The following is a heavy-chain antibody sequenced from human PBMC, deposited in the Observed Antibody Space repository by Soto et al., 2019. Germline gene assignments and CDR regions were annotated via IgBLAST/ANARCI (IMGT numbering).Heavy chain of an antibody. V-gene: IGHV1-8*01. D-gene: IGHD3-3*01. CDR1: GYTFASYV. CDR3: ARGNTIQPNHFYAMDV. J-gene: IGHJ6*02. Sequence: ASVKVSCKASGYTFASYVMNWVRQASGQGLEWMGYMTPNSGNTGYAQKFQGRVTMTRDTSISTAYMELGSLRSEDTAVYYCARGNTIQPNHFYAMDVRG. CDR2: MTPNSGNT.